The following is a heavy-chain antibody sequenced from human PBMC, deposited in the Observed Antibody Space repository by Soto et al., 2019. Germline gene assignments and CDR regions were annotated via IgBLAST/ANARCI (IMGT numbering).Heavy chain of an antibody. V-gene: IGHV1-2*04. CDR3: SKAWGMRSARLITGFDT. CDR2: INPQTGAP. CDR1: GYTFIGYY. J-gene: IGHJ5*02. D-gene: IGHD3-16*01. Sequence: QVHLVQSGPETSTPGASVKVSCKASGYTFIGYYIHWIRQAPGQGLECMGYINPQTGAPNYAQTYKRSVTMTRDTTLRTAFIELKTLTTIETAVYYCSKAWGMRSARLITGFDTWRQGTL.